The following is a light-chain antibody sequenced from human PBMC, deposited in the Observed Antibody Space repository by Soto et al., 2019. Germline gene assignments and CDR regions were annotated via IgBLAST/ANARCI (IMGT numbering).Light chain of an antibody. J-gene: IGLJ3*02. V-gene: IGLV2-23*01. Sequence: QSVLTQPASVSGSPGQSITISCTGTSSDVGTYKFVSWYQQHPGKAPTLMIHEGTKRPSGVSNRFSGSKSGNTATLTISGLQPEDEANYYCCSYAGTSFWVFGGGTQLTVL. CDR3: CSYAGTSFWV. CDR1: SSDVGTYKF. CDR2: EGT.